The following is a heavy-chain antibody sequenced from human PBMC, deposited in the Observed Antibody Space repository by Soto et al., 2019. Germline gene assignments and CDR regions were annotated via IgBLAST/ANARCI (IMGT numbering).Heavy chain of an antibody. CDR1: GVSVSSGSYY. CDR3: ARDRGTDDS. J-gene: IGHJ4*02. CDR2: SYHTGIT. V-gene: IGHV4-61*01. Sequence: PSETLSLGCTVSGVSVSSGSYYWSWIRQPPGRGLEWIGYSYHTGITKYNPALLSRVTISVDTSKNQFSLNLKSVTAADTAVYYFARDRGTDDSWGEGTLVTVS.